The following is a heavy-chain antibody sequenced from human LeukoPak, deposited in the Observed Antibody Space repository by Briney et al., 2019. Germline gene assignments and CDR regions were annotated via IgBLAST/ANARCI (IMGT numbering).Heavy chain of an antibody. CDR3: ARDGCTSTSCYVGVAMDV. Sequence: GGSLRLSCAASGFTFSSYWMHWVRQAPGKGLVWVSRMYADETATTSADSVKGRFTISRDNAKNTLYLQMNSLRVEDTAVYYCARDGCTSTSCYVGVAMDVWGKGTMVTVTS. CDR1: GFTFSSYW. CDR2: MYADETAT. D-gene: IGHD2-2*01. J-gene: IGHJ6*03. V-gene: IGHV3-74*01.